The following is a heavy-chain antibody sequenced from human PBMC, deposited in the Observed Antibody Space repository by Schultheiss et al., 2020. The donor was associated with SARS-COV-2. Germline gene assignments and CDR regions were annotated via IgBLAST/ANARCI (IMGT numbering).Heavy chain of an antibody. CDR3: ARGGIPTYFDY. Sequence: SETLSLTCTVSGGSISSYYWSWIRQPPGKGLEWIGYIYYSGSTNYNPSLKSRVTISVDTSKNQFSLKLSSVTAADTAVYYCARGGIPTYFDYWGQGTLVTVSS. J-gene: IGHJ4*02. CDR1: GGSISSYY. D-gene: IGHD1-26*01. CDR2: IYYSGST. V-gene: IGHV4-59*12.